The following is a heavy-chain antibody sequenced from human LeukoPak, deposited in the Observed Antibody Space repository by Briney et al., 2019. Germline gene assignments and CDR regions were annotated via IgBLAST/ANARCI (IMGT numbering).Heavy chain of an antibody. CDR1: GGSISSYY. Sequence: SETLSLTCTVSGGSISSYYWSWIRQPPGKGLEWIGYIYYSGSTNYNPSLKSRVTISVDTSKNQFSLKLSSVTAADTAVYYCARVGGDYGGDFDYWGQGTLVTVSS. J-gene: IGHJ4*02. D-gene: IGHD4-23*01. V-gene: IGHV4-59*01. CDR3: ARVGGDYGGDFDY. CDR2: IYYSGST.